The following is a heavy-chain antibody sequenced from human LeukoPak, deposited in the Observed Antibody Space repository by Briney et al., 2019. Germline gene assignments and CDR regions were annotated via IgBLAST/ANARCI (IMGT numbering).Heavy chain of an antibody. CDR2: ISGSNGYF. D-gene: IGHD3-3*01. J-gene: IGHJ4*02. Sequence: GGSLRLSCAASGFTFRSYSLNWIRQAPGKGLEWVASISGSNGYFYYADSVKGRLTISRDNSKNTLYLQMNSLRAEDTAVYYCAKAAHYDFWSGYDYWGQGTVATVSS. CDR3: AKAAHYDFWSGYDY. V-gene: IGHV3-21*01. CDR1: GFTFRSYS.